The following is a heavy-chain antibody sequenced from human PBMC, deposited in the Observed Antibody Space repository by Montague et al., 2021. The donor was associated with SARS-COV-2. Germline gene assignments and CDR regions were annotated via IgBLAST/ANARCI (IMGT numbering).Heavy chain of an antibody. V-gene: IGHV4/OR15-8*02. J-gene: IGHJ4*02. CDR1: GGFISSGNW. CDR3: ARDFVAAVPDRFDS. Sequence: SETLSLTCAVSGGFISSGNWGSWVRQPPGKGLEWIGEIFHSGAASYNPSLKSRLTISMDKSKNEFSLKLNSVTAADTAMYYCARDFVAAVPDRFDSWGQGVLVPSP. CDR2: IFHSGAA. D-gene: IGHD6-13*01.